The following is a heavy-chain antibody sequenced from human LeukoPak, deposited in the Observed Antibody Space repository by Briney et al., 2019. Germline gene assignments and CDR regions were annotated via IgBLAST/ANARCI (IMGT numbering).Heavy chain of an antibody. V-gene: IGHV1-2*02. Sequence: ASVTVSFTASGYTFTVYYMHWVRQAPGQGLEWMGWINPNSGGTNYAQKFQGRVTMTRDTSISTAYMELSRLRSDDTAVYYCARVPAAMGYWGQGTLVTVSS. J-gene: IGHJ4*02. D-gene: IGHD2-2*01. CDR1: GYTFTVYY. CDR3: ARVPAAMGY. CDR2: INPNSGGT.